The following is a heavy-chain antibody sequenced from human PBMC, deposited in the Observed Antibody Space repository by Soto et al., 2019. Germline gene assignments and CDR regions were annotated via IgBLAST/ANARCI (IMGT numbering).Heavy chain of an antibody. D-gene: IGHD3-22*01. J-gene: IGHJ4*02. CDR1: GGTFSRYA. CDR2: IIPLFGTA. CDR3: ARGVHLDSGGYYYFY. V-gene: IGHV1-69*13. Sequence: SVKVSCKASGGTFSRYAISWVRQAPGQGLEWMGGIIPLFGTANYAQRFQGRVRITADESTTTAYMELRGLRSEDTAVYYCARGVHLDSGGYYYFYWGQGTLVTVSS.